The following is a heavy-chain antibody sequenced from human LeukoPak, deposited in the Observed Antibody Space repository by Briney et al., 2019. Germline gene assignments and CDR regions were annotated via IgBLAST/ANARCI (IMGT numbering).Heavy chain of an antibody. CDR1: GFIFSRYW. V-gene: IGHV3-7*01. D-gene: IGHD1-14*01. CDR2: INQDESER. CDR3: ITDLG. Sequence: GGSLRLSCATSGFIFSRYWMSWVRQAPGKGLEWVANINQDESERNYVDSVKGRFTISRDNAKSTVYLQMNSLRVEDTAVYYCITDLGWGQGTLVTVSS. J-gene: IGHJ4*02.